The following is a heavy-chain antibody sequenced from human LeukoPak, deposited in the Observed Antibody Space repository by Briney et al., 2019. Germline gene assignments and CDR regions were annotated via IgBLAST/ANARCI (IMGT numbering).Heavy chain of an antibody. J-gene: IGHJ6*03. Sequence: GESLKISCKGSGYSFTSYWIGWVRQMPGKGLEWMGIIYPGDSDTRYSPSFQGQVTISADKSISTAYLQWSSLKASDTAMYYCARLDPETTTFNTIFGVVTYYYYMDVWGKGTTVTVSS. CDR3: ARLDPETTTFNTIFGVVTYYYYMDV. CDR2: IYPGDSDT. V-gene: IGHV5-51*01. CDR1: GYSFTSYW. D-gene: IGHD3-3*01.